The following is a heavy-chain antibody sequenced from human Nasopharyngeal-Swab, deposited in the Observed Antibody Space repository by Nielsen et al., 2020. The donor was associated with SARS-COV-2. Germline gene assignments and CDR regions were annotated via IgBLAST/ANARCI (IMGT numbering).Heavy chain of an antibody. CDR3: TRVLVAAGPMLDY. J-gene: IGHJ4*02. V-gene: IGHV3-49*03. D-gene: IGHD6-13*01. Sequence: GESLKISCTASGFFFVDYAMSWFRQAPGKGLEWIAFIRSNIHGGTTEYAASVRGRFVMSRDDSKLIAYLLLNSLKTEDTGVYYCTRVLVAAGPMLDYWGQGTLVTVSS. CDR2: IRSNIHGGTT. CDR1: GFFFVDYA.